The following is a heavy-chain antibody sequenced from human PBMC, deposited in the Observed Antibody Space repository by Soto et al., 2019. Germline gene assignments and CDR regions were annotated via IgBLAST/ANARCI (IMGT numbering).Heavy chain of an antibody. J-gene: IGHJ2*01. D-gene: IGHD3-10*01. V-gene: IGHV1-69*01. CDR3: ARMRLGYGSWYFDL. CDR1: GGAFSSYA. Sequence: QVQLVQSGAEVKKPGSSVKVSCKASGGAFSSYAISWVRQAPGQGLEWMGGNLPLCNISNYAQKFQGRVTITADEPTSTADMHLSNLTSEDTCVYYGARMRLGYGSWYFDLWSGGTLISFSS. CDR2: NLPLCNIS.